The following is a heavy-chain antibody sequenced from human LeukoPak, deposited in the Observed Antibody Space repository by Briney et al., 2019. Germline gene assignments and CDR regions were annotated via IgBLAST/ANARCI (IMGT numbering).Heavy chain of an antibody. Sequence: SETLSLTCTVSGGSISSSSYYWGWIRQPPGKGLEWIGSIDYSGSTYDNPTLKSRVTISVDTSKIQFSLKLSSVTAADTAVYYCARQGDILTGYSLDYWGQGTLVTVSP. CDR1: GGSISSSSYY. CDR3: ARQGDILTGYSLDY. J-gene: IGHJ4*02. CDR2: IDYSGST. D-gene: IGHD3-9*01. V-gene: IGHV4-39*01.